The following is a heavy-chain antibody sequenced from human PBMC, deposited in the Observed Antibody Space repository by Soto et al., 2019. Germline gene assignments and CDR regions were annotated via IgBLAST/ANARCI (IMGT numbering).Heavy chain of an antibody. CDR1: GGSISSYF. D-gene: IGHD6-13*01. CDR3: ARDIAAVPRAFDY. CDR2: VYYTGTT. J-gene: IGHJ4*02. V-gene: IGHV4-59*01. Sequence: SETLSLTCTVSGGSISSYFYIWVRQPPGKGLEWIGSVYYTGTTDYNPSLKSRVTISVDTSKTQFSLNLRSVTAADTAVYYRARDIAAVPRAFDYWGRGTLVTVSS.